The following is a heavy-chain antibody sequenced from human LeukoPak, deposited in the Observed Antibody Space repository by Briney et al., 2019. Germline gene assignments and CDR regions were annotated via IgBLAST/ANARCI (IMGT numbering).Heavy chain of an antibody. CDR3: ARNGGSTSCYPPACAFDI. Sequence: ASVKVSCKASGGTFSSYAISWVRQAPGQGLEWMGGIIPIFGTANYAQKFQGRVQITRDESTSTASVELSSLRSEDTAVYYCARNGGSTSCYPPACAFDIWGQGTMVTVSS. CDR2: IIPIFGTA. J-gene: IGHJ3*02. D-gene: IGHD2-2*01. CDR1: GGTFSSYA. V-gene: IGHV1-69*05.